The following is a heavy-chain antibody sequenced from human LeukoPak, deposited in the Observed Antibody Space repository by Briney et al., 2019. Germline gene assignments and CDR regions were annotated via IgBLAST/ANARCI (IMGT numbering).Heavy chain of an antibody. CDR1: GGSISSSSYY. CDR3: ARSGASSSGWPFDY. J-gene: IGHJ4*02. Sequence: SETLSLTCTVSGGSISSSSYYWGWIRQPPGKGLGWIGNIYHDGSTYYNPSLKSRVTISVDTSKNQFSLKLSSVTAADTAVYYCARSGASSSGWPFDYWGQGTLVTVSS. CDR2: IYHDGST. D-gene: IGHD6-19*01. V-gene: IGHV4-39*07.